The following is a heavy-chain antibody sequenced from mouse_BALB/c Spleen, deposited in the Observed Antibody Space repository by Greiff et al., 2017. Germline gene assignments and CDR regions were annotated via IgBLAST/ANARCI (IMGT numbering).Heavy chain of an antibody. CDR1: GYTFTSYW. V-gene: IGHV1S81*02. CDR3: ASRGGYEGYFDY. J-gene: IGHJ2*01. D-gene: IGHD2-2*01. Sequence: VQLQQPGAELVKPGASVKLSCKASGYTFTSYWMHWVKQRPGQGLEWIGEINPSNGRTNYNEKFKSKATLTVDKSSSTAYMQLSSLTSEDSAVYYCASRGGYEGYFDYWGQGTTLTVSS. CDR2: INPSNGRT.